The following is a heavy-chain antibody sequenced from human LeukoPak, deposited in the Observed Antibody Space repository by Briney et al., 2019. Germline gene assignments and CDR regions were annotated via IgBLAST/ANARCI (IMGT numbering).Heavy chain of an antibody. D-gene: IGHD5-18*01. J-gene: IGHJ4*02. CDR1: DGSVSSGSYY. CDR2: IYYSGST. CDR3: ARGGFVDTAMGLDY. Sequence: SETLSLTCTVSDGSVSSGSYYWSWIRQPPGKGLEWIGYIYYSGSTNYNPSLKSRVTISVDTSKNQFSLKLSSVTAADTAVYYCARGGFVDTAMGLDYWGQGTLVTVSS. V-gene: IGHV4-61*01.